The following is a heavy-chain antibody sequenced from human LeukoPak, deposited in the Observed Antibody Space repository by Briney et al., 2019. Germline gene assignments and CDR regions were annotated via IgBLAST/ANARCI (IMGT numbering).Heavy chain of an antibody. D-gene: IGHD2/OR15-2a*01. CDR2: IYPGDSDT. Sequence: GESLKISFKGSGYTFTSYWIGWVRQMPGKGLEGMGTIYPGDSDTRYSPSFQGQVTISADKSISNAYMQWSSLKASDTAMYYCARLSAFTSSCAYWGQGTLVTVSS. V-gene: IGHV5-51*01. CDR1: GYTFTSYW. CDR3: ARLSAFTSSCAY. J-gene: IGHJ4*02.